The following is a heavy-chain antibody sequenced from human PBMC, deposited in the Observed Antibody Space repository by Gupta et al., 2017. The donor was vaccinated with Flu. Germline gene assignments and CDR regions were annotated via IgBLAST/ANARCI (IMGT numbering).Heavy chain of an antibody. CDR2: IKQDGSEK. V-gene: IGHV3-7*01. J-gene: IGHJ5*02. Sequence: APGKGLEWVANIKQDGSEKYYVDSVKGRFTISRDNAKNSLYLQMNSLRAEDTAVYYCARDAYGDYSYNWFDPWGQGTLVTGAS. D-gene: IGHD4-17*01. CDR3: ARDAYGDYSYNWFDP.